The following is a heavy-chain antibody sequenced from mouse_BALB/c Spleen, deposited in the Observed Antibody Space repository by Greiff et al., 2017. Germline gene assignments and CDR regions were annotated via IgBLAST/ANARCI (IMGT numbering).Heavy chain of an antibody. CDR1: GFTFSSYT. J-gene: IGHJ1*01. CDR2: ISNGGGST. Sequence: EVQLVESGGGLVQPGGSLKLSCAASGFTFSSYTMSWVRQTPGKRLEWVAYISNGGGSTYYPDTVKGRFTISRDNAKNTLYLQMSSLKSEDTAMYYCARLYDESYWYFDVWGAGTTVTVSS. D-gene: IGHD2-12*01. V-gene: IGHV5-12-2*01. CDR3: ARLYDESYWYFDV.